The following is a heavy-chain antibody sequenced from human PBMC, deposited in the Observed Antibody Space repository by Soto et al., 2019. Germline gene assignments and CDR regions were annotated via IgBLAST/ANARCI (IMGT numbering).Heavy chain of an antibody. CDR3: ARVWRDTYYYDSSGYYWFDP. D-gene: IGHD3-22*01. Sequence: PSETLSLTCTVSGGSISSYYWSWIRQPPGKGLEWIGYIYYSGSTNYNPSLKSRVTISVDTSKNQFSLKLSSVTAADTAVYYCARVWRDTYYYDSSGYYWFDPWGQGTLVTVAS. V-gene: IGHV4-59*01. J-gene: IGHJ5*02. CDR1: GGSISSYY. CDR2: IYYSGST.